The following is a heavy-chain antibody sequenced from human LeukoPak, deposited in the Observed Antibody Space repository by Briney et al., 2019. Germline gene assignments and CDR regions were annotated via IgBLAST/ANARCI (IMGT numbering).Heavy chain of an antibody. CDR1: GYTFTSYG. Sequence: ASVKVSCKASGYTFTSYGISWVRQAPGQGLEWMGWISAYNGNTNYAQKLQGRVTMTTDTSTSTAYMELRSLRSDDTAVYYCARGYCGGGSCYSVENWFDPWGQGTLVTVSS. CDR3: ARGYCGGGSCYSVENWFDP. J-gene: IGHJ5*02. CDR2: ISAYNGNT. D-gene: IGHD2-15*01. V-gene: IGHV1-18*01.